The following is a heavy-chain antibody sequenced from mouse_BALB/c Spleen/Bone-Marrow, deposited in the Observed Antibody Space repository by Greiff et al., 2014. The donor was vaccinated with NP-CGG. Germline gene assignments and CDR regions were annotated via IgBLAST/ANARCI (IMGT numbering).Heavy chain of an antibody. CDR3: ARYRYYGSSYAMDY. D-gene: IGHD1-1*01. CDR1: GFNIKDTY. CDR2: IDPANGNT. J-gene: IGHJ4*01. V-gene: IGHV14-3*02. Sequence: VQLQQSGAELVKPGASVKLSCPASGFNIKDTYMHWVKQRPEQGLEWIGRIDPANGNTKYDPKFQGKATITADTSSNTAYLHLSSLTSEDTAVYYCARYRYYGSSYAMDYWGQGTSVTVSS.